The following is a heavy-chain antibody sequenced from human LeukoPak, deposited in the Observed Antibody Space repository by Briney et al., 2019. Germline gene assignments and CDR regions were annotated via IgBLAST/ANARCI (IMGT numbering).Heavy chain of an antibody. V-gene: IGHV3-23*01. CDR2: ISGSGGST. CDR3: ARDWSDAFDI. J-gene: IGHJ3*02. CDR1: GFTFSSYA. Sequence: PGGSLRLSCAASGFTFSSYAMSWVRQAPGKGLEWVSAISGSGGSTYYADSVKGRFTISRDNAKNSLYLQMNSLRAEDTAVYYCARDWSDAFDIWGQGTMVTVSS. D-gene: IGHD3-3*01.